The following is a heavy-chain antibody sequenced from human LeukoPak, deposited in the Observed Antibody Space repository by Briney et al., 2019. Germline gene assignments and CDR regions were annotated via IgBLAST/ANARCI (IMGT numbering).Heavy chain of an antibody. CDR2: ISAYNGNT. CDR1: GYTFTSYG. D-gene: IGHD6-13*01. J-gene: IGHJ4*02. CDR3: ARETPGIAAAGQFDY. V-gene: IGHV1-18*01. Sequence: GSVKVSCKASGYTFTSYGISWVRQAPGQGLEWMGWISAYNGNTNYAQKLQGRVTMTTDTSTSTAYMELRSLRSDDTAVYYCARETPGIAAAGQFDYWGQGTLVTVSS.